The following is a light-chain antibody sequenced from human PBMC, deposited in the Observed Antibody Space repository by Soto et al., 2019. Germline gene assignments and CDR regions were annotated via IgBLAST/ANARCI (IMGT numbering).Light chain of an antibody. V-gene: IGKV1-39*01. J-gene: IGKJ4*01. Sequence: DIPMTQSPSSLSASVGDRVTITCRASQSISTYLNCYQQRPGKAPKLLIYAASSLQSGAPSRFSGSGSGTDFTLTISSLQPEDFATYYCQQSYTAPLTFGGGTKVDIK. CDR3: QQSYTAPLT. CDR1: QSISTY. CDR2: AAS.